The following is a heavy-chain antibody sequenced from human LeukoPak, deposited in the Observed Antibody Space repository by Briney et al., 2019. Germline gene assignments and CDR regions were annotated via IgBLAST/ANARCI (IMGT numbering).Heavy chain of an antibody. CDR2: INPNNGGT. D-gene: IGHD6-25*01. J-gene: IGHJ4*02. CDR1: GYTFTGYY. Sequence: ASVKVSCKASGYTFTGYYVHWVRQAPGQGPQWMGWINPNNGGTNYPQNFQGRVTMTTDTSINTAYMELSRLRSDDTAVYYCARDGGQHLGVLNYWGQGTLVTVSS. V-gene: IGHV1-2*02. CDR3: ARDGGQHLGVLNY.